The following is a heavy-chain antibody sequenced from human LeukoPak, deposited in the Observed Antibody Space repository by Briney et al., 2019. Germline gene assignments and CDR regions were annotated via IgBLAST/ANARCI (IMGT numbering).Heavy chain of an antibody. J-gene: IGHJ4*02. D-gene: IGHD2-8*01. Sequence: GGSLRLSRAASGFTFTSYGMSWVRQAPGKGLEWVSTISGSGGSTYYADSVKGRFTISRDNSKNTLYLQMNSLRAEDTAVYYCANALMVYAMRGYFDYWGQGTLVTVSS. CDR3: ANALMVYAMRGYFDY. V-gene: IGHV3-23*01. CDR2: ISGSGGST. CDR1: GFTFTSYG.